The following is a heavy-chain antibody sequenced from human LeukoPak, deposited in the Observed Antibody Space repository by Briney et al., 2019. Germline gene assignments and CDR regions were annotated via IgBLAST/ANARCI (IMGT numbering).Heavy chain of an antibody. CDR1: GYTLTELS. J-gene: IGHJ4*02. D-gene: IGHD3-22*01. CDR3: ATDGALHYFDTSAYYY. Sequence: WASVKVSCKVSGYTLTELSMHWVRQAPGKGLEWMGGFDREDGETIYSQKFQGRVTMTEDTSTDTAYMELSSLRSEDTAVYYCATDGALHYFDTSAYYYWGQGTLVTVSS. CDR2: FDREDGET. V-gene: IGHV1-24*01.